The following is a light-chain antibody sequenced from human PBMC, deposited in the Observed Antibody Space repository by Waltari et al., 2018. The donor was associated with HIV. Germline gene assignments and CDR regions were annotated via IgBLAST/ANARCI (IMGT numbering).Light chain of an antibody. Sequence: QSALTQPASVSGSPGQSITISCTGTSSDVGSYNLVSWYQQHPGKAPKLMIYAGSKRPSGVSNRLSGSKSGNTASLTIAGLQAEDEADDYCCSYAGSSTVVFGGGTKLTVL. J-gene: IGLJ2*01. CDR3: CSYAGSSTVV. CDR2: AGS. V-gene: IGLV2-23*01. CDR1: SSDVGSYNL.